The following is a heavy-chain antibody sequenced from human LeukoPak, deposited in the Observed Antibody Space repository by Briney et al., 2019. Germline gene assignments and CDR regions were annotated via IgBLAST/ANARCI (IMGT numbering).Heavy chain of an antibody. CDR2: IYYSGST. J-gene: IGHJ3*02. CDR3: ARDAPPSSFDI. CDR1: GGSISSYY. Sequence: LPETPSLTCTVSGGSISSYYWSWIRQPPGKGLEWIGYIYYSGSTNYNPSLKSRVIISVDTSKNQFSLKLTSVTAADTAVYYCARDAPPSSFDIWGQGTVHSLSS. V-gene: IGHV4-59*01.